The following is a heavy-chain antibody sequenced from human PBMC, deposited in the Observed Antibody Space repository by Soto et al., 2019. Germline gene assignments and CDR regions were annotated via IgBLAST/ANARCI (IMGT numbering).Heavy chain of an antibody. D-gene: IGHD2-21*02. CDR3: ASGDAWGGLLAY. V-gene: IGHV4-31*03. CDR1: GASINSGGYY. CDR2: IYFSGST. Sequence: QVQLQESGPGLVEPSQTLSLTCTVSGASINSGGYYWSCVRQLPGKGLEWIGYIYFSGSTYYNPSLESRLSILQDTSQNQFALRLSSVSAADTALYYCASGDAWGGLLAYWGQGVLVTVSS. J-gene: IGHJ4*02.